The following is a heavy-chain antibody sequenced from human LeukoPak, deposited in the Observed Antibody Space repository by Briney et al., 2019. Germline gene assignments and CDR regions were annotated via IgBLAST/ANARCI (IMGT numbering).Heavy chain of an antibody. CDR3: ARRRIAAAGTNWFDP. D-gene: IGHD6-13*01. Sequence: SETLSLTCAVYGGSLSGYYWSWIRQPPGKGLEWIGEINHSGSTNYNPSLKSRVTISVDTSKNQFSLKLSSVTAADTAVYYCARRRIAAAGTNWFDPWGQGTLVTVSS. CDR1: GGSLSGYY. J-gene: IGHJ5*02. CDR2: INHSGST. V-gene: IGHV4-34*01.